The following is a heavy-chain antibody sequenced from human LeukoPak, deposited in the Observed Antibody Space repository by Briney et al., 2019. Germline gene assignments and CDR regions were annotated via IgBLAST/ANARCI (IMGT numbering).Heavy chain of an antibody. D-gene: IGHD3-10*01. CDR2: IYTSGST. CDR3: ARSRLLWFGVRFSDAFDI. Sequence: SETLSLTCTVSGGSISSYYWSWIRQPAGKGLEWIGRIYTSGSTNYNPSLKSRVTMSVDTYKNQFSLKLSSVTAADTAVYYCARSRLLWFGVRFSDAFDIWGQGTMVTVSS. J-gene: IGHJ3*02. CDR1: GGSISSYY. V-gene: IGHV4-4*07.